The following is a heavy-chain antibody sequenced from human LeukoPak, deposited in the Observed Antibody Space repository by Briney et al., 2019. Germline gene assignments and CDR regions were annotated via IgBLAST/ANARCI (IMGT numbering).Heavy chain of an antibody. V-gene: IGHV3-21*01. Sequence: PGGSLRLSCAASGFTFNTYTMNWVRQAPGKGLEWVSSISSGTSYIYYADSVKGRFTISRDNSKNTLYLQMNSLRAEDTAVYYCAKDGSVDTGFYYYYYMDVWGKGTTVTISS. J-gene: IGHJ6*03. CDR1: GFTFNTYT. CDR2: ISSGTSYI. CDR3: AKDGSVDTGFYYYYYMDV. D-gene: IGHD5-18*01.